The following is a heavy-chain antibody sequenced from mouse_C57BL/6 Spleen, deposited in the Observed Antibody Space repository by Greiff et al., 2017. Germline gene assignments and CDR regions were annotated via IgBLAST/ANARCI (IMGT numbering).Heavy chain of an antibody. J-gene: IGHJ4*01. CDR1: GYTFTDYN. CDR3: ARFLRGYAMDY. CDR2: IYPRDGST. V-gene: IGHV1-85*01. Sequence: VQLQQSGPELVKPGASVKLSCKASGYTFTDYNINWVKQRPGQGLEWIGWIYPRDGSTKYNEKFKGKATLTVDQSSSTAYMELHSLTSEDSAVYFCARFLRGYAMDYWGQGTSVTVSS.